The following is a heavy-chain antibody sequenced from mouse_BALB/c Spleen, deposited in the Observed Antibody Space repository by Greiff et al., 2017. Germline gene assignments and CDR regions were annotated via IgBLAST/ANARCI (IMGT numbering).Heavy chain of an antibody. V-gene: IGHV14-4*02. CDR3: IGRDYAMDY. D-gene: IGHD3-3*01. CDR2: IGPENGDT. J-gene: IGHJ4*01. CDR1: GFNIKDYY. Sequence: VQLQQSGAELVRSGASVKLSCTASGFNIKDYYMHWVQQRPEQGLEWIGWIGPENGDTEYAPKFPGKATMTADTSSNTAYLQLSSLTSEDTAVYYCIGRDYAMDYWGQGTSVTVSS.